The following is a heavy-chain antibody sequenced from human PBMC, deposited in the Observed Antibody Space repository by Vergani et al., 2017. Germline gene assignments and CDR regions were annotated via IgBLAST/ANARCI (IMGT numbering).Heavy chain of an antibody. CDR1: GGSISSYY. D-gene: IGHD2-2*01. CDR2: IYYSGNT. J-gene: IGHJ5*02. V-gene: IGHV4-59*12. Sequence: QVQLQESGPGLVKPSETLSLTCTVSGGSISSYYWSWIRQPPGKGLEWIGYIYYSGNTNYNPSLKSRVTISVDTCKNQFSLKLSSVTAADTAVYYCASKSPRECSSTSCSKNWFDPWGQGTMVTVSS. CDR3: ASKSPRECSSTSCSKNWFDP.